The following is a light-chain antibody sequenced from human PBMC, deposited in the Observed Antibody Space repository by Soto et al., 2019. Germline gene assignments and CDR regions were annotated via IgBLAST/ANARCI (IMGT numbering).Light chain of an antibody. V-gene: IGLV2-14*01. Sequence: VLTQPASVSGSPGQSITISCTGTNSDIGYYTRVSWYQQHPGKAPKLVIYEVSNRPSGVSDRFSGSKSGNTASLTISGLQAEDEADYYCCSFTTSPNYVFGSGTKVTVL. J-gene: IGLJ1*01. CDR1: NSDIGYYTR. CDR2: EVS. CDR3: CSFTTSPNYV.